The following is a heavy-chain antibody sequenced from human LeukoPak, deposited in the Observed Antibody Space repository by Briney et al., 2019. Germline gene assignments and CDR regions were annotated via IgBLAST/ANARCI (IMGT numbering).Heavy chain of an antibody. CDR2: IQYRGRT. D-gene: IGHD6-13*01. Sequence: PSETLSLTCTVSGGSISGYYWSWIRQPPGKGLEWIGNIQYRGRTNYYPSLKSRVAISVDTSKNQFSLKLSSVTAADTAVYYCARHAGGRIGYYYDYWGQGTLVTVSS. J-gene: IGHJ4*02. CDR1: GGSISGYY. V-gene: IGHV4-59*01. CDR3: ARHAGGRIGYYYDY.